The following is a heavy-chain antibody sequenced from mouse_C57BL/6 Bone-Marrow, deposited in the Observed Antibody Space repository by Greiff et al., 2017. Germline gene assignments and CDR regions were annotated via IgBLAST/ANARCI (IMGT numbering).Heavy chain of an antibody. D-gene: IGHD1-1*01. CDR2: ISYDGSN. J-gene: IGHJ2*01. Sequence: VQLKESGPGLVKPSQSLSLTCSVTGYSITSGYYWNWIRQFPGNKLEWMGYISYDGSNNYNPSLKNRISITRDTSKNQFFLKLNSVTTEDTATYYCARVPNYYGSSPGDYWGQGTTLTVSS. CDR3: ARVPNYYGSSPGDY. CDR1: GYSITSGYY. V-gene: IGHV3-6*01.